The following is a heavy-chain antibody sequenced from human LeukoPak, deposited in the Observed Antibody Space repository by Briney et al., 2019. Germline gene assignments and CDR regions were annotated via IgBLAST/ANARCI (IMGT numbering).Heavy chain of an antibody. CDR3: ASLASSSWYRGLFY. CDR1: GFTVSSNY. D-gene: IGHD6-13*01. V-gene: IGHV3-66*01. Sequence: GGSLRLSCAASGFTVSSNYMSWVRQAPGKGLEWVSVIYSGGSTYYADSVKGRFTISRDNSKNTLYLQMNSLGAEDTAVYYCASLASSSWYRGLFYWGQGTLVTVSS. J-gene: IGHJ4*02. CDR2: IYSGGST.